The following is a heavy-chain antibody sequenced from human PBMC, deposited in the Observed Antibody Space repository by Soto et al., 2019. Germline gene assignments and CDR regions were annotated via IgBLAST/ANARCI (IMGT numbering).Heavy chain of an antibody. CDR3: AKDPILFYYYDSGQAGAFDI. J-gene: IGHJ3*02. Sequence: PGGSLRLSCAASGFTFSSYAMSWVRQAPGKGLEWVSAISGSGGSTYYADSVKGRFTISRDNSKNTLYLQMNSLRAEDTALYYCAKDPILFYYYDSGQAGAFDIWGQGTMVTVSS. V-gene: IGHV3-23*01. D-gene: IGHD3-22*01. CDR2: ISGSGGST. CDR1: GFTFSSYA.